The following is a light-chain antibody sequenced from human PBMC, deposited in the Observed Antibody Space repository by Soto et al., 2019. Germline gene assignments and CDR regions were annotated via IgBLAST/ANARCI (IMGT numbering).Light chain of an antibody. Sequence: QLVLTQPPSVSGAPGQRVTISCTGSSSNIGAGYDVHWYQQLPGTAPKLLIYGNSNRPSGVPDRFSGSKSVTSASLAITGLQAEDEADYYCQSYDSSLSGPVVFGGGTKLTVL. CDR1: SSNIGAGYD. J-gene: IGLJ2*01. CDR3: QSYDSSLSGPVV. V-gene: IGLV1-40*01. CDR2: GNS.